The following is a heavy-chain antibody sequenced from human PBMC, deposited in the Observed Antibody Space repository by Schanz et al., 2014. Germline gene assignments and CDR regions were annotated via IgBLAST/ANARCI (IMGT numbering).Heavy chain of an antibody. CDR3: ARDGDFDY. CDR2: ITTGGNT. Sequence: EVQLLESGGGFVQPGGSLRLSCVASGVTFSSYAMSWVRQASGKGLEWVSAITTGGNTYYRDSVKGRFIVSRDNSKNTLYLQMSSLRAEDTAVYYCARDGDFDYWGQGTLVTVSS. CDR1: GVTFSSYA. V-gene: IGHV3-23*01. J-gene: IGHJ4*02.